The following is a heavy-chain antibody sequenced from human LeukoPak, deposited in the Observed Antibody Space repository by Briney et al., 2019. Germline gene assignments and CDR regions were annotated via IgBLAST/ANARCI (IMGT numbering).Heavy chain of an antibody. CDR3: AKEEITFGGVIVKHFQH. CDR2: ISGSGGNT. CDR1: GFTFSSYA. D-gene: IGHD3-16*02. J-gene: IGHJ1*01. V-gene: IGHV3-23*01. Sequence: PGGSLRLSRAASGFTFSSYAMSWVRQAPGKGLEWVSLISGSGGNTYYADSVKGRFTIFRDNSKNTLYLQMNSLRAEDTAVYYCAKEEITFGGVIVKHFQHWGQGTLVTVSS.